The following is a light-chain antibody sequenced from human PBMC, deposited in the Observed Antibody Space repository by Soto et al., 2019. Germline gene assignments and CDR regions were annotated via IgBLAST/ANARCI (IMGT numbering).Light chain of an antibody. CDR2: GGS. Sequence: EIVLTQSPGTLSLSPGERATLSCWASQTISSTYLAWYQQKPGQAPRLLIYGGSSRATGIPDRFSGSGSGTDFTLNISRLEPEDFAVYYCHQYDRSRRTFGQGTKVEIK. CDR3: HQYDRSRRT. V-gene: IGKV3-20*01. CDR1: QTISSTY. J-gene: IGKJ1*01.